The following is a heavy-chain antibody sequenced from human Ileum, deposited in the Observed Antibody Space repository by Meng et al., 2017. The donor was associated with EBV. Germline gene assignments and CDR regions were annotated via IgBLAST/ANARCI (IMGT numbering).Heavy chain of an antibody. CDR3: ASGYCSGGTCYPRWFI. Sequence: VQLLGSGARMVQPGGALGLSWSGSGFAFSRYGLYWARQAAGKGLEWVSSVSGGGGTYYADSVKSRFTISRDNSKNTLSLQMNSLRAEDTAVYYCASGYCSGGTCYPRWFIWGQGTLVTVSS. CDR2: VSGGGGT. V-gene: IGHV3-23*01. J-gene: IGHJ4*02. CDR1: GFAFSRYG. D-gene: IGHD2-15*01.